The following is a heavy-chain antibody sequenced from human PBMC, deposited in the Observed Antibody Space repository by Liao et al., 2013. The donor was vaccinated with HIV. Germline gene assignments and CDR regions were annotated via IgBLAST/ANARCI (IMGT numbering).Heavy chain of an antibody. J-gene: IGHJ4*02. D-gene: IGHD4-17*01. CDR2: MYYIGTA. V-gene: IGHV4-59*01. CDR1: GGSINGYY. Sequence: QVQLQESGPGLLRPSGTLSLTCTVSGGSINGYYWSWIRQSPARGLEWIGSMYYIGTADYNPSLKSRATISLDTPNNKFSLKLSSVTAADTAVYFCARALDYGDYDYNAVPSPYYFDSWGQGTLVTVSS. CDR3: ARALDYGDYDYNAVPSPYYFDS.